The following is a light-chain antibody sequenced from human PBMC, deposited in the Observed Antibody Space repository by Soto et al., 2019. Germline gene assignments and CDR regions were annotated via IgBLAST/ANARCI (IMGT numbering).Light chain of an antibody. V-gene: IGKV1-9*01. CDR2: GAS. Sequence: DIQLTQSPSFLSASLGDRVTITCRASRDISRYLAWYQQKPGKAPNLLIYGASTLQSGVPSRFSGSGSGTEFTLTISSLQPEDFATYYSQQVNSYPPDTFGQGTKLEIK. CDR1: RDISRY. J-gene: IGKJ2*01. CDR3: QQVNSYPPDT.